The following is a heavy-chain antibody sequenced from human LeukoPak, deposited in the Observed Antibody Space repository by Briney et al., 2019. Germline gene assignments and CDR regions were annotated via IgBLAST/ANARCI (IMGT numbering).Heavy chain of an antibody. D-gene: IGHD3-10*01. V-gene: IGHV3-74*01. CDR3: AELTSMVEQY. J-gene: IGHJ4*02. CDR1: GLTLSSYW. Sequence: GSLRLPCAASGLTLSSYWMHWVRQAPGKGLVWVSRINSDGSSTRYADSVKGRFTISRDNAKNTLYLQMNSLRAEDTAVYYCAELTSMVEQYWGQGTLVTVSS. CDR2: INSDGSST.